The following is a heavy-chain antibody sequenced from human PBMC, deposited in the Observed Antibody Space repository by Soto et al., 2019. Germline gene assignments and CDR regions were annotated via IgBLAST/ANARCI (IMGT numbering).Heavy chain of an antibody. V-gene: IGHV1-18*01. CDR2: ISAYNGNT. J-gene: IGHJ4*02. CDR1: GYTFTSYG. D-gene: IGHD6-13*01. Sequence: ASVKVSCKASGYTFTSYGISWVRQAPGQGLEWMGWISAYNGNTNYAQKFQGRVTMTRDTSTSTVYMELSSLRSEDTAVYYCARAEGIAAAGDFDYWGQGTLVTVSS. CDR3: ARAEGIAAAGDFDY.